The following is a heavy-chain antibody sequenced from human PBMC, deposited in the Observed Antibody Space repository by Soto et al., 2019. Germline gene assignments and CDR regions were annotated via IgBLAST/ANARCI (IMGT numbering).Heavy chain of an antibody. CDR3: ARFYGDNDYFDH. CDR2: ISNSGSA. V-gene: IGHV4-30-4*01. Sequence: QVHLQESGPGLVKPSQTLSLICTVLGDSITTGDYYWSWVRQSPGKALEWIGYISNSGSAHYNPALKSRLTMSVDSSKIQFSLELTSVTAADTAVYYCARFYGDNDYFDHWGLGSLVTVSS. J-gene: IGHJ4*02. D-gene: IGHD4-17*01. CDR1: GDSITTGDYY.